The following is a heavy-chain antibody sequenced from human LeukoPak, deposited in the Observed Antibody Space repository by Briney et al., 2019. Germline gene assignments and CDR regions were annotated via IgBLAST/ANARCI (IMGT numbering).Heavy chain of an antibody. CDR2: IYTSGST. Sequence: SETLSLTCTVSGGSISSGSYYWSWIRQPAGKGLEWIGRIYTSGSTNYNPSLKSRVTISVDTSKNQFSLKLSSVTAADTAVYYCASGVGVVLRYFDWPLYWGQGTLVTVSS. J-gene: IGHJ4*02. V-gene: IGHV4-61*02. D-gene: IGHD3-9*01. CDR1: GGSISSGSYY. CDR3: ASGVGVVLRYFDWPLY.